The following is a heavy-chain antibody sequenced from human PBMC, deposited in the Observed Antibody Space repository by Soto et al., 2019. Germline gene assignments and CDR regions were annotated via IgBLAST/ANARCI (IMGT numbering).Heavy chain of an antibody. CDR2: INHSGST. CDR1: GGSFSGYY. CDR3: ARGLPGGEWFGEPPYYYYGMDV. Sequence: LETLSLTCAVYGGSFSGYYWSWIRQPPGKGLEWIGEINHSGSTNYNPSLKSRVTISVDTSKNQFSLKLSSVTAADTAVYYCARGLPGGEWFGEPPYYYYGMDVWGQGTTVTVSS. V-gene: IGHV4-34*01. D-gene: IGHD3-10*01. J-gene: IGHJ6*02.